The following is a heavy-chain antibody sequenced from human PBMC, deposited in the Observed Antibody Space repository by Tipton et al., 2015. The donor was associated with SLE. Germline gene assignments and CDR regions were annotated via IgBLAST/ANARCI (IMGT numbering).Heavy chain of an antibody. CDR2: IYYRGST. Sequence: TLSLTCTVSGGSINSYYWSWIRQPPGKGLEWIGYIYYRGSTIYNPSLKSRVTISLDTSKNQLSLKVSSVTAADTAVYYCARASGGLLPFDYWGQGTLVTVSS. V-gene: IGHV4-59*07. CDR1: GGSINSYY. J-gene: IGHJ4*02. CDR3: ARASGGLLPFDY. D-gene: IGHD3-22*01.